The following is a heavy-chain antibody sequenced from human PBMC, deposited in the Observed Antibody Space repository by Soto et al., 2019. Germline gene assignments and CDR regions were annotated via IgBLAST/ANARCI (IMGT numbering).Heavy chain of an antibody. V-gene: IGHV4-61*01. CDR2: IYYSGST. D-gene: IGHD3-10*01. CDR1: GGSVSSGSYY. Sequence: SETLSLTCTVSGGSVSSGSYYWSWIRQPPGKGLEWIGYIYYSGSTNYNPSLKSRVTISVDTSKNQFSLKLSSVTAADTAVYYCARDTQTMVRGVISRYYGMDVWGQGTTVTVS. CDR3: ARDTQTMVRGVISRYYGMDV. J-gene: IGHJ6*02.